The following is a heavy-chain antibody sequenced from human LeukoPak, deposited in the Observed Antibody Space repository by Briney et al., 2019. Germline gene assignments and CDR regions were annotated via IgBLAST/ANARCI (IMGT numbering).Heavy chain of an antibody. CDR3: ARGSDIVVVPAAIRSSMAFDI. J-gene: IGHJ3*02. CDR1: GYTFTSYD. Sequence: ASVKVSCKASGYTFTSYDINWVRQATGQGLEWMGWMNPNSGNTGYAQKFQGRVTMNRNTSISTAYMELRSLRSEDTAVYYCARGSDIVVVPAAIRSSMAFDIWGQGTMVTVSS. V-gene: IGHV1-8*01. CDR2: MNPNSGNT. D-gene: IGHD2-2*02.